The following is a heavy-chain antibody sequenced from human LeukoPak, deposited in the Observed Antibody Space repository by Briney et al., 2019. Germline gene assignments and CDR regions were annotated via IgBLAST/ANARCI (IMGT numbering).Heavy chain of an antibody. J-gene: IGHJ4*02. Sequence: GGSLRLSCAASGFSVSTTYMSWVRQTPEKGLQWVSVLYTGGGTDHADSVKGRFTISRDNAKNSLYLQMNSLRAEDTAVYYCAREVYYDILTGSTHRYYFDYWGQGTLVTVSS. CDR1: GFSVSTTY. V-gene: IGHV3-53*01. D-gene: IGHD3-9*01. CDR3: AREVYYDILTGSTHRYYFDY. CDR2: LYTGGGT.